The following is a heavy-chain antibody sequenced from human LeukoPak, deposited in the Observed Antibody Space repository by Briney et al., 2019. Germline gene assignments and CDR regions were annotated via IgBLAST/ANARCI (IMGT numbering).Heavy chain of an antibody. CDR1: GFTVSSNY. D-gene: IGHD1-1*01. CDR2: IYSGGST. J-gene: IGHJ4*02. Sequence: GGSLRLSCAASGFTVSSNYMSWVRQAPGKGLEWVSVIYSGGSTYYADSMKGRFTISRDNSKNTLYLQMNSLRAEDTAVYYCARVLLRFSTGTNDDYWGQGTLVTVSS. CDR3: ARVLLRFSTGTNDDY. V-gene: IGHV3-66*02.